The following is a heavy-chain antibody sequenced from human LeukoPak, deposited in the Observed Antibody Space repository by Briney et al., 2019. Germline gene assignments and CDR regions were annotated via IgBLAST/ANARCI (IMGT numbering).Heavy chain of an antibody. CDR1: GYTFTSYY. D-gene: IGHD2-15*01. CDR2: INPSGGST. Sequence: ASVKVSCKASGYTFTSYYMHWVRQAPGQGLEWMGIINPSGGSTSYAQKFQGRVTMTRDTSTSTVYMELSSLRSEDTAVYYCARERVVVVAATADLDYWGQGTLVTVSS. J-gene: IGHJ4*02. CDR3: ARERVVVVAATADLDY. V-gene: IGHV1-46*01.